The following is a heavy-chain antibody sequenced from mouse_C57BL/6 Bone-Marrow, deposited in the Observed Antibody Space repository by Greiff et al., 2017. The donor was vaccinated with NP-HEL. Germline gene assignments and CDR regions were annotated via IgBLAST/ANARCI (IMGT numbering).Heavy chain of an antibody. CDR1: GYAFTNYL. J-gene: IGHJ4*01. CDR2: INPGSGGT. V-gene: IGHV1-54*01. Sequence: QVHVKQSGAELVRPGTSVKVSCKASGYAFTNYLIEWVKQRPGQGLEWIGVINPGSGGTNYNEKFKGKATLTADKSSSTAYMQLSSLTSEDSAVYFCARDWDDYYAMDYWGQGTSVTVSS. D-gene: IGHD4-1*01. CDR3: ARDWDDYYAMDY.